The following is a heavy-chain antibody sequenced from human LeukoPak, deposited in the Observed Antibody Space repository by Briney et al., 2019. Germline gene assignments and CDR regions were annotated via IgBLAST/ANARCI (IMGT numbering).Heavy chain of an antibody. V-gene: IGHV5-51*01. CDR3: ARGFLGYCSSTSCSTYDAFDI. J-gene: IGHJ3*02. Sequence: GESLKISCKGSGYSFSNYWIGWVRQMPGKGLEWMGIIYPGDSDTRYSPSFQGQVTISADKSISTAYLQWSSLKASDTAMYYCARGFLGYCSSTSCSTYDAFDIWGQGTMVTVSS. CDR2: IYPGDSDT. CDR1: GYSFSNYW. D-gene: IGHD2-2*01.